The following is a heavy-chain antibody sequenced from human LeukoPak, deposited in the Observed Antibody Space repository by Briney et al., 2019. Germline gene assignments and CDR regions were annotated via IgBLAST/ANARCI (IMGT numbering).Heavy chain of an antibody. J-gene: IGHJ6*02. CDR1: GFTFSNYA. D-gene: IGHD4-17*01. Sequence: GGSLRLSCSASGFTFSNYAMHWVRQAPGKGLEYVSAISSNGGSTFYADSVKGRFTISRDNSENTLYFQMNSLRAENTAVYYCVKSTRVTTAYYYYGMDVLGQGTTVTVSS. CDR2: ISSNGGST. CDR3: VKSTRVTTAYYYYGMDV. V-gene: IGHV3-64D*06.